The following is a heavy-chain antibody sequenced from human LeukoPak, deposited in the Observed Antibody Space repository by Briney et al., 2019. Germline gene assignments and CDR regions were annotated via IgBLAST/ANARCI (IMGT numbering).Heavy chain of an antibody. V-gene: IGHV4-34*01. CDR2: IYYSGST. Sequence: PSETLSLTCAVYGGSFSGYYWSWIRQPPGKGLEWIGYIYYSGSTFYNPSLKSRLTISVDTSKNQFSLKLSSVTAADTAVYYCARDEETGMNYWGQGTLVTVSS. CDR1: GGSFSGYY. CDR3: ARDEETGMNY. J-gene: IGHJ4*02. D-gene: IGHD3-10*01.